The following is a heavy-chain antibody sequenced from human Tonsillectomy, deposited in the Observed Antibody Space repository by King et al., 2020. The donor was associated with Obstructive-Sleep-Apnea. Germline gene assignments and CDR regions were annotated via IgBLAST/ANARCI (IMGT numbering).Heavy chain of an antibody. CDR1: GFTFDDYG. Sequence: VQLVEFGGVLVQPGRSLRLSCAASGFTFDDYGMHWVRQAPGKGLEWVSGISWNSGSIGYADSVKGRFTMSRDNAKNSLFLQMNSLRAEDTALYYCAKSFSSGWYVPFDYWGKGTLVTVSS. J-gene: IGHJ4*02. D-gene: IGHD6-19*01. CDR3: AKSFSSGWYVPFDY. V-gene: IGHV3-9*01. CDR2: ISWNSGSI.